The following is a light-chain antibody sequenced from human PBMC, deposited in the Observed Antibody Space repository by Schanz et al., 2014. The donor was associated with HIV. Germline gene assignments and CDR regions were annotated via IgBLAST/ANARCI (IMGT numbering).Light chain of an antibody. J-gene: IGKJ2*01. CDR3: QRYNSYSHT. CDR1: QSVSTM. V-gene: IGKV3-15*01. Sequence: EVVMTQSPATLSVPPGGTVTLSCRASQSVSTMLDWFQQKPGQAPSLLIYRASTRATGIPARFSGSGSGTEFTLTISSLQPEDFATYYCQRYNSYSHTFGQGTKLDIK. CDR2: RAS.